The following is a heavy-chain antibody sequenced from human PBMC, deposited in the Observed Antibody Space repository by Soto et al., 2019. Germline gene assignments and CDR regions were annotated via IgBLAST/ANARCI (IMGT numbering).Heavy chain of an antibody. CDR2: ISASNGYT. CDR1: GYTFADYG. D-gene: IGHD4-17*01. Sequence: ASVKVSCKASGYTFADYGITWVLQAPGQGLEWMGWISASNGYTNYAQNLQDRVSMTTDTSTGTAYMELRSLRSDDTAIYYCARCGAAVTRLFDCWGQGTQVTVSS. J-gene: IGHJ4*02. V-gene: IGHV1-18*01. CDR3: ARCGAAVTRLFDC.